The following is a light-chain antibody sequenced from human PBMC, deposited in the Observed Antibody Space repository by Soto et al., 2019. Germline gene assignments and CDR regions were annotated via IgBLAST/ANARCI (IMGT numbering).Light chain of an antibody. CDR3: AAWDDSLSGSVV. J-gene: IGLJ2*01. CDR1: RSNIRSNA. Sequence: QSVLTQSPSASGTPGQSVTISCSGSRSNIRSNAVNWYQQLPGTAPKLLIYSDNQRPSGVPERFSGSKSGTSASLVISGLQSEDEADYYCAAWDDSLSGSVVFGGGTQLTVL. V-gene: IGLV1-44*01. CDR2: SDN.